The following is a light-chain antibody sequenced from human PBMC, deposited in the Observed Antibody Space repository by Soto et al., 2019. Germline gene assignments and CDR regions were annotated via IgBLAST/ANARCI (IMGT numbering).Light chain of an antibody. CDR1: SSDVDGYDY. CDR2: DVS. CDR3: SSYAGSNTFV. Sequence: QSVLTQPPSASGSPGQSVTISCTGTSSDVDGYDYVSWHQHHPGKAPKLMLYDVSKRPSGVPDRFSGSKSGNTASLTVSGLQAEDEADYYCSSYAGSNTFVFGTGTKVTVL. V-gene: IGLV2-8*01. J-gene: IGLJ1*01.